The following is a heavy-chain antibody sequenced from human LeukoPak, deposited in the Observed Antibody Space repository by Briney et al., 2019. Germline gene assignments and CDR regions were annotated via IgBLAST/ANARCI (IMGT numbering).Heavy chain of an antibody. V-gene: IGHV4-34*01. Sequence: SETLSLTCAVYGGSFSGYYWSWIRQPPGKGLEWIGEINHSGSTNYNPSLKSRVTISVDTSKNQFSLKLSSVTAADTAVYYCARSRLSHNWFDPWGQGTLVTVSS. CDR3: ARSRLSHNWFDP. CDR1: GGSFSGYY. D-gene: IGHD3-16*02. J-gene: IGHJ5*02. CDR2: INHSGST.